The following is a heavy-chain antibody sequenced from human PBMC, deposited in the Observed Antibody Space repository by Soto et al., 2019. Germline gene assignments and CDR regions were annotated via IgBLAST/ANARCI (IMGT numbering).Heavy chain of an antibody. CDR1: GFTFTRSA. V-gene: IGHV1-58*01. J-gene: IGHJ6*02. Sequence: QMQLVQSGPEVKKPGTSVKVALKAYGFTFTRSAVQWVRQAHGQRLEWIGWIVVGSGNTNYAQKFQERVTITRDMSTSTAYMELSSLRSEDTAVYYSAAPSLNYYYGMDVWGQGTTVTVSS. CDR3: AAPSLNYYYGMDV. CDR2: IVVGSGNT. D-gene: IGHD2-15*01.